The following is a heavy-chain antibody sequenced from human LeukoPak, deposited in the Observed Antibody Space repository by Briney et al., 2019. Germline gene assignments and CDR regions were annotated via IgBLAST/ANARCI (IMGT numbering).Heavy chain of an antibody. V-gene: IGHV3-23*01. CDR1: GFTFSSYA. CDR2: ISGSGGST. J-gene: IGHJ4*02. CDR3: AKDILTGYPSSLTFDY. D-gene: IGHD3-9*01. Sequence: GGSLRLSCAASGFTFSSYAMSWVRQAPGKGLEWVSAISGSGGSTYYADSVEGRFTISRDNSKNTLYLQMNSLRAEDTAVYYCAKDILTGYPSSLTFDYWGQGTLVTVSS.